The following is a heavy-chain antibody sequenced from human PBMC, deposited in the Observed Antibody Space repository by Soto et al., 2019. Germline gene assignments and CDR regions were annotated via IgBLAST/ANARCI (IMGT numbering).Heavy chain of an antibody. Sequence: GGSLRLSCAASGFTFSSYAMSWVRQAPGKGLEWVSAISGSGGSTYYADSVKGRFTISRDNSKNTLYLQMNSLRAEDTAVYYCATTSVRFGELPTLWGDAFDIWGQGTMVTVSS. CDR2: ISGSGGST. D-gene: IGHD3-10*01. CDR3: ATTSVRFGELPTLWGDAFDI. V-gene: IGHV3-23*01. CDR1: GFTFSSYA. J-gene: IGHJ3*02.